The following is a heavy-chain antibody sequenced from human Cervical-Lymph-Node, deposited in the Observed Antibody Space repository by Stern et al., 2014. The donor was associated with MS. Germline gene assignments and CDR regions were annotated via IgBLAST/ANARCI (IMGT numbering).Heavy chain of an antibody. CDR1: GYTFTNTG. D-gene: IGHD1-1*01. CDR2: VSTYNGNT. J-gene: IGHJ4*02. CDR3: ARGDDKTSYDY. Sequence: VQLVESGAEVKKPGASVKVSCKASGYTFTNTGINWVRLAPGQGPEWMGWVSTYNGNTKYAQKLRGRVTMTTDTSTSTAYMELRSPRSDDTAVYYCARGDDKTSYDYWGQGTLVTVSS. V-gene: IGHV1-18*01.